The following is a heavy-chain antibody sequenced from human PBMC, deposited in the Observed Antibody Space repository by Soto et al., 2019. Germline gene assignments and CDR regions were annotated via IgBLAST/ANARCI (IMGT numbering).Heavy chain of an antibody. J-gene: IGHJ5*02. V-gene: IGHV1-8*01. D-gene: IGHD4-17*01. Sequence: QVQLVQSGAEVKKPGASVKVSCKASGYTFTSYDINWVRQATGQGLEYLGWMNPNSGNTAYVQKFQGRVARTCDTSTTTAYMALSSLRSEDTAVYFCARGIKYGAYSRWFDPWGQGTLVTVSS. CDR2: MNPNSGNT. CDR3: ARGIKYGAYSRWFDP. CDR1: GYTFTSYD.